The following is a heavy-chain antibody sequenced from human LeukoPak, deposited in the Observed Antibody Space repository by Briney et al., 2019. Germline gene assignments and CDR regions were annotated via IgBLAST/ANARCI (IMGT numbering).Heavy chain of an antibody. J-gene: IGHJ6*02. V-gene: IGHV3-13*05. CDR1: GITFSTSD. D-gene: IGHD6-13*01. CDR3: ARGSVRVGMDV. Sequence: AGSRRLSCEASGITFSTSDMHWVRQAPGKGLEWVSVIRTAGDPYYADSVKGRFTISRENAKNSLYLQMNSLRAGDTAVYYCARGSVRVGMDVWGQGTTVTVSS. CDR2: IRTAGDP.